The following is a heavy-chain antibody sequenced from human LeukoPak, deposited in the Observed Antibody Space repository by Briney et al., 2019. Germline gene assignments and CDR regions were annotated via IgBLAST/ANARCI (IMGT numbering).Heavy chain of an antibody. V-gene: IGHV5-51*01. CDR3: ARGGDLFCTTTSCYPSWFDP. J-gene: IGHJ5*02. D-gene: IGHD2-2*01. CDR2: IYPGDSDT. CDR1: GYSFTTYW. Sequence: PGESLKISCKGSGYSFTTYWIGWVRQMPREGLEWMGIIYPGDSDTRYSPSFQGQVTISADKSISTAYLQWGSLKASDTAMYYCARGGDLFCTTTSCYPSWFDPWGQGTLVTVSS.